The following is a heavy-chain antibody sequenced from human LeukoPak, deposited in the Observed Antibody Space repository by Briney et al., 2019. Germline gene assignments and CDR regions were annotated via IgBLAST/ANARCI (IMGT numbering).Heavy chain of an antibody. D-gene: IGHD3-16*01. CDR1: GGSISSYY. CDR3: ARAFWGSGIDY. Sequence: PSETLSLTCTVSGGSISSYYWSWIRQPPGKGLEWIRYIHYSGNTNYNPSLKSRVTISVDPSKNQFFLKLSSVTAADTAMYYCARAFWGSGIDYWGQGTLVAVSS. V-gene: IGHV4-59*01. CDR2: IHYSGNT. J-gene: IGHJ4*02.